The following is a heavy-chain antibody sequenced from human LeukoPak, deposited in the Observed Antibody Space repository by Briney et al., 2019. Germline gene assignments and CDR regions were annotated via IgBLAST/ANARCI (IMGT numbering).Heavy chain of an antibody. V-gene: IGHV4-39*01. CDR3: ALPLVGATPWFDP. D-gene: IGHD1-26*01. J-gene: IGHJ5*02. CDR1: GGSISSSSYY. CDR2: MYYSGST. Sequence: SETLSLTCTVSGGSISSSSYYWGWIRQPPGKGLEWIGSMYYSGSTYYNPSLKSRVTISVDTSKNQFSLKLSSVTAADTAVYYCALPLVGATPWFDPWGQGTLVTVSS.